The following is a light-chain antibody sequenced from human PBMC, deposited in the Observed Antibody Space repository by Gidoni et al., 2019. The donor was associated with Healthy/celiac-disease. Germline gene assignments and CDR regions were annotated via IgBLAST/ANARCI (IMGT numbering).Light chain of an antibody. J-gene: IGKJ1*01. CDR2: AAA. Sequence: DIKMTQSPSSLSASVGDRVTITCRASQRKSSYLNWYQQKPGKAPKLLIYAAASLQSGVPSKFGVRRSGTDFTRTSSSLQPKDFATQDYRQSYRTPTFGQGTKVEIK. CDR3: RQSYRTPT. V-gene: IGKV1-39*01. CDR1: QRKSSY.